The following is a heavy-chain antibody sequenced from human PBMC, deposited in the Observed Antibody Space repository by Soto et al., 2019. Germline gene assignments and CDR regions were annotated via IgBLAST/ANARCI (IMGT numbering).Heavy chain of an antibody. CDR2: FIPMIGTA. CDR3: ASVDVTLAPERRWAFDV. V-gene: IGHV1-69*08. D-gene: IGHD2-21*02. CDR1: GGTFSIYT. Sequence: QVQLVQSGAEVKRPGSSINISCKASGGTFSIYTVSWVRQAPGQGLEWMGRFIPMIGTANYAQNFQGRVTLSADKSATSAYMELSTLTPQDTALYYFASVDVTLAPERRWAFDVWGQWTAVSVSP. J-gene: IGHJ3*01.